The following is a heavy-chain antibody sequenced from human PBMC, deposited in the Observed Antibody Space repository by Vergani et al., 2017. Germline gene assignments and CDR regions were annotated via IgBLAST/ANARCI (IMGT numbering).Heavy chain of an antibody. CDR1: RYTFTSYA. D-gene: IGHD3-22*01. CDR2: INTNTGNP. J-gene: IGHJ5*02. CDR3: ARIDSSGYYYGGWFDP. V-gene: IGHV7-4-1*02. Sequence: VQLVQSGSELKKPGASVKVSCKASRYTFTSYAMNWVRQAPGQGLEWMGWINTNTGNPTYAQGFTGRFVFSLDTSVSAAYLQISSLKAEDTAVYYCARIDSSGYYYGGWFDPWGQGTLVTVSS.